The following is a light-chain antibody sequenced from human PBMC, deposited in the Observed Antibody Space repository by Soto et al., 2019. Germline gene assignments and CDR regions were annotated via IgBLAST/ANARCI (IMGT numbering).Light chain of an antibody. CDR3: QQYDKSLPPVT. V-gene: IGKV3-15*01. Sequence: DIILTQSPATLSVSPGERATLSCRASRNVGTNLAWYQHNLVQGPRILIYGASTRVTVVPVRFSGSGSGTDFTLIISYLKSEDVGVYYCQQYDKSLPPVTFGGGTKVEI. CDR2: GAS. J-gene: IGKJ4*01. CDR1: RNVGTN.